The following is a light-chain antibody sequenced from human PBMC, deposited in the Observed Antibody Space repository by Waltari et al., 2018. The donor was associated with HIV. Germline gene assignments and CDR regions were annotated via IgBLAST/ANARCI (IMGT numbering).Light chain of an antibody. CDR1: SSNIGDNY. V-gene: IGLV1-47*01. CDR3: AAWDDSLSGWV. CDR2: RNS. Sequence: QSALTQPPSTSGTPGQTVTIPCSGSSSNIGDNYVSWYQQLPGTAPKRLIYRNSQRPSGVRDRFSGSKSGTSASLAINDLRSEDEAEYHCAAWDDSLSGWVFGGGTSLTVL. J-gene: IGLJ3*02.